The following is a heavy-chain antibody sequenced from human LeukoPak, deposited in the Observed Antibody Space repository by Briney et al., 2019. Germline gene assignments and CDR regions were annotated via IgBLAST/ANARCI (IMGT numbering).Heavy chain of an antibody. CDR2: VSYSGST. J-gene: IGHJ4*02. D-gene: IGHD3-10*01. CDR1: GGSISSSSYC. CDR3: ARGDMVRGIDY. V-gene: IGHV4-39*07. Sequence: KTSETLSLTCTVSGGSISSSSYCWGWVRQPPGKGLEWIGSVSYSGSTYYNPSLKSRVTISVDTSNNQFSLKLSSVTAADTAVYYCARGDMVRGIDYWGQGTLVTVSS.